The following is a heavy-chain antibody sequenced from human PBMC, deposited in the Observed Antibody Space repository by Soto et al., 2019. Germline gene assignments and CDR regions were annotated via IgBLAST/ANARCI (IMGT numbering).Heavy chain of an antibody. CDR1: GYTLTELS. Sequence: ASVKVSCKVSGYTLTELSMHWVRQAPGKGLEWMGGFDPEDGETIYAQKFQGRVTMTEDTSTDTAYMELSSLRSEDTAVYYCATDSYYYGSGSYYFDYWGQGTLFTVSS. CDR3: ATDSYYYGSGSYYFDY. CDR2: FDPEDGET. J-gene: IGHJ4*02. V-gene: IGHV1-24*01. D-gene: IGHD3-10*01.